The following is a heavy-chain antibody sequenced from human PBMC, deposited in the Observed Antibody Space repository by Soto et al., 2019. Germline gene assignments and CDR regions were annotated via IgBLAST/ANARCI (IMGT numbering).Heavy chain of an antibody. J-gene: IGHJ6*02. CDR3: ARDSFGIAAAGTYYYGMDV. V-gene: IGHV1-18*01. CDR2: ISAYNGNT. D-gene: IGHD6-13*01. CDR1: GYTFTSYG. Sequence: ASVKVSCKASGYTFTSYGISWVRQAPGQGLEWMGWISAYNGNTNYAQKLQGRVTMTTDTSTSTAYMELRSLRSDDTAVYYCARDSFGIAAAGTYYYGMDVWGQGTTVTVSS.